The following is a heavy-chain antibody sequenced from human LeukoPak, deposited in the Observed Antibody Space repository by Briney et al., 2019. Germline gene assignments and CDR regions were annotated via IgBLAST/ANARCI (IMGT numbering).Heavy chain of an antibody. V-gene: IGHV3-23*01. D-gene: IGHD5/OR15-5a*01. CDR3: AKSSHGASVDDAFDI. Sequence: AGSLTLSCAVSGFSFSSNGMSWISQPPGEGLGWDSVISGSGGSTSYGNSVTERFTISRDKSKNTLNLQMNSLRAEDTAVYYCAKSSHGASVDDAFDIWGQGTMVTVSS. CDR2: ISGSGGST. CDR1: GFSFSSNG. J-gene: IGHJ3*02.